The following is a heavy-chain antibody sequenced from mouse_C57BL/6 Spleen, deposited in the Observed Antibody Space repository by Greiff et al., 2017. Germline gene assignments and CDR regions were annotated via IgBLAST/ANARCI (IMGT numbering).Heavy chain of an antibody. CDR1: GYSITSGYY. V-gene: IGHV3-6*01. CDR2: ISYDGSN. J-gene: IGHJ4*01. Sequence: EVQLVESGPGLVKPSQSLSLTCSVTGYSITSGYYWNWIRQFPGNKLEWMGYISYDGSNNYNPSLKNRISITRDTSKNQFFLKLNSVTTEDTATYYCARCDYDDGDYWGQGTSVTVSS. CDR3: ARCDYDDGDY. D-gene: IGHD2-4*01.